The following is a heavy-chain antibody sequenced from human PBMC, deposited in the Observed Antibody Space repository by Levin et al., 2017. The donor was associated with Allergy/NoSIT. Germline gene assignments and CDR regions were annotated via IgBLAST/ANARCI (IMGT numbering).Heavy chain of an antibody. Sequence: PSQTLSLTCTVSGGSVSSGTYYWSWLRQPPGKGLEWIGYVNYRGSTKYNPSLKSRVTISVATSNYGFSLKLSSVTAADTAVYYCARNRIVVSGGNDYYYGMDGWGQGTTVTVSS. J-gene: IGHJ6*02. D-gene: IGHD6-19*01. CDR3: ARNRIVVSGGNDYYYGMDG. V-gene: IGHV4-61*01. CDR2: VNYRGST. CDR1: GGSVSSGTYY.